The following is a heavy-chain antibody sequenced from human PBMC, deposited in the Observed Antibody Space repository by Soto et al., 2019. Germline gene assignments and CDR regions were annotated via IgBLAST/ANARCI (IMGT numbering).Heavy chain of an antibody. CDR1: GFTVSSNY. CDR3: ARVDAGLTGTTFYYYYMDV. V-gene: IGHV3-53*04. Sequence: GGSLRLSCAASGFTVSSNYMSWVRQAPGKGLEWVSVIYSGGSTYYADSVKGRFTISRHNSKNTLYLQMNSLRAEDTAVYYCARVDAGLTGTTFYYYYMDVWGKGTTVTVSS. D-gene: IGHD1-7*01. CDR2: IYSGGST. J-gene: IGHJ6*03.